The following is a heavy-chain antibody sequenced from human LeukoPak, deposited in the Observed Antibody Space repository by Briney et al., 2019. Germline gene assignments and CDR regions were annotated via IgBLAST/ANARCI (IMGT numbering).Heavy chain of an antibody. CDR2: IIPIFGTA. V-gene: IGHV1-69*13. Sequence: SVKVSCKASGGTFSSYAISWVRQAPGQGLEWMGGIIPIFGTANYAQKFQGRVTITADESTSTAYMELSSLRSEDTAVYYCARGDSSSSHYYYYGMDVWGQGTTVAVSS. CDR1: GGTFSSYA. CDR3: ARGDSSSSHYYYYGMDV. D-gene: IGHD6-13*01. J-gene: IGHJ6*02.